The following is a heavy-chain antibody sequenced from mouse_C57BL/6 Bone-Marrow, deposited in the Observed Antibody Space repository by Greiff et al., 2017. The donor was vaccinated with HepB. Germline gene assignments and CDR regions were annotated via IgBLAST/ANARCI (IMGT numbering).Heavy chain of an antibody. CDR3: ARGTTVVPYWYFDV. Sequence: EVKLMESGPELVKPGASVKMSCKASGYTFTDYNMHWVKQSHGKSLEWIGYINPNNGGTSYNQKFKGKATLTVNKSSSTAYMQLSSLTSEDSAVYNCARGTTVVPYWYFDVWGTGTTVTVSS. CDR2: INPNNGGT. CDR1: GYTFTDYN. D-gene: IGHD1-1*01. J-gene: IGHJ1*03. V-gene: IGHV1-22*01.